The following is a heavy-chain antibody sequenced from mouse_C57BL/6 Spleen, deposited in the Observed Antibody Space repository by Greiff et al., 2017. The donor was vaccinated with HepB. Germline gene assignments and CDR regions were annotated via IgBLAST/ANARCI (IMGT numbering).Heavy chain of an antibody. J-gene: IGHJ4*01. Sequence: EVKLVESGGGLVKPGGSLKLSCAASGFTFSDYGMHWVRQAPEKGLEWVAYISSGSSTIYYADTVKGRFTISRDNAKNTLFLQMTSLRSEDTAMYYCASIYYGNYDYAMDYWGQGTSVTVSS. CDR1: GFTFSDYG. CDR2: ISSGSSTI. D-gene: IGHD2-1*01. CDR3: ASIYYGNYDYAMDY. V-gene: IGHV5-17*01.